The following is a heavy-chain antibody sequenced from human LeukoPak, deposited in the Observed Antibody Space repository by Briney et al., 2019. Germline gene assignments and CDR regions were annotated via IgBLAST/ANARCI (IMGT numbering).Heavy chain of an antibody. V-gene: IGHV3-11*04. CDR1: GFTFSDYY. Sequence: GGSLRLSSAASGFTFSDYYMSWIRQAPGKGLEWVSYISSSGSTIYYADSVKGRFTISRDNAKNSLYLQMNSLRAEDTAVYYCARGTKLGYYDSSGSLGYWGQGTLVTVSS. CDR3: ARGTKLGYYDSSGSLGY. CDR2: ISSSGSTI. D-gene: IGHD3-22*01. J-gene: IGHJ4*02.